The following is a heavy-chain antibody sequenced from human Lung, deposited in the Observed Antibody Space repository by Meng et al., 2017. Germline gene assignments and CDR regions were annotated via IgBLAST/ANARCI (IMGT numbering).Heavy chain of an antibody. V-gene: IGHV1-3*01. J-gene: IGHJ5*02. CDR1: GYTFTNYA. Sequence: QVQLVQSGAGVKTPGASVRLSCMASGYTFTNYAIHWVRQAPGQRLEWMGWITAGNGNTKYSQKFQGRVTIIRDTSASTVYMELSSLRSEDTAVYYCARGDQPWPHRFDPWGQGTLVTVSS. CDR2: ITAGNGNT. CDR3: ARGDQPWPHRFDP. D-gene: IGHD6-19*01.